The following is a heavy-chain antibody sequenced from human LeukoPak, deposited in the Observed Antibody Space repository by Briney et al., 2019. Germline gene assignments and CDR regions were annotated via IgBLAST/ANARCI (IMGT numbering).Heavy chain of an antibody. D-gene: IGHD3-22*01. CDR1: GGSFSGYY. CDR2: INHSGST. J-gene: IGHJ4*02. CDR3: ARESPTLDYYDSSGYYSG. V-gene: IGHV4-34*01. Sequence: SETLSLTCAVYGGSFSGYYWSWIRQPPGKGLEWIGEINHSGSTNYNPSLKSRVTISVVTSKNQFSLKLSSVTAADTAVYYCARESPTLDYYDSSGYYSGWGQGTLVTVSS.